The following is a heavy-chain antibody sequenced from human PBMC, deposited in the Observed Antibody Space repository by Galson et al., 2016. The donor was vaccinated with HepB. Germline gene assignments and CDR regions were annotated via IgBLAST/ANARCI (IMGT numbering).Heavy chain of an antibody. CDR3: AREGITMKSFDY. V-gene: IGHV1-18*01. CDR2: VSAYNRDT. Sequence: SVKVSCKASGYTFSTYGISWVRQAPGQGLEWMGWVSAYNRDTSYAQRFQDRVTMTTDKSTNIAYMELRGLGSDDTAVYYCAREGITMKSFDYWGQGTLVTVSS. J-gene: IGHJ4*02. D-gene: IGHD3-22*01. CDR1: GYTFSTYG.